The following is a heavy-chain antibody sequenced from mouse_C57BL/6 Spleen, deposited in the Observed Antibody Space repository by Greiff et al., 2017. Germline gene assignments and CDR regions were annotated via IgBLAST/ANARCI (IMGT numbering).Heavy chain of an antibody. J-gene: IGHJ2*01. D-gene: IGHD1-1*01. CDR2: IYPGDGDT. V-gene: IGHV1-82*01. CDR1: GYAFSSSW. CDR3: ARARITTVDY. Sequence: VQLQQSGPELVKPGASVKISCKASGYAFSSSWMNWVKQRPGKGLEWIGRIYPGDGDTNYNGKFKGKATLTADKSSSTAYMQLSSLTSEDSAVYFCARARITTVDYWGQGTTRTVSS.